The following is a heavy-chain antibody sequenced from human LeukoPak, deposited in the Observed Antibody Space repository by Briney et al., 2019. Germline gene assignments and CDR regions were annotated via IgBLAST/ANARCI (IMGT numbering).Heavy chain of an antibody. V-gene: IGHV4-34*01. CDR3: AKDRGYTGYDSGGIDF. Sequence: SETLSLTCAVYGGSFSGYYWSWIRQPPGKGLEWIGEINHSGSTNYNPSLKSRVTISVDTSKNQFSLKLSSVTAEDTAVYYCAKDRGYTGYDSGGIDFWGQGILVTVSS. CDR2: INHSGST. D-gene: IGHD5-12*01. J-gene: IGHJ4*02. CDR1: GGSFSGYY.